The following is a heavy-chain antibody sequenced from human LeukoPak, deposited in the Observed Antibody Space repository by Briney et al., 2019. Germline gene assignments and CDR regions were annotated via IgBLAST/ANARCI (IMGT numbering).Heavy chain of an antibody. Sequence: GGSLRLSCAASGFTLSSYWMHWVRQAPGKGLVWVSRINNDGSSTTYADPVRGRFTVSRDNSRNTLYLQMNSLRDEDTAVYYCARSSDHAFDIWGQGTMVTVSS. J-gene: IGHJ3*02. CDR2: INNDGSST. CDR1: GFTLSSYW. CDR3: ARSSDHAFDI. V-gene: IGHV3-74*01.